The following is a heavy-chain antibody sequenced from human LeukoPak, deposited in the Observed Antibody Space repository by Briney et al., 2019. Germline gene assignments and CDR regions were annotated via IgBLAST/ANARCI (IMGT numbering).Heavy chain of an antibody. CDR2: INHSGST. J-gene: IGHJ4*02. CDR1: GGSFSGYY. Sequence: PSETLSLTCAVYGGSFSGYYWSWIRQPPGKGLEWIGEINHSGSTNYNPSLKSRVTISVDTSKNQFSLKLSSVTAADTAVYYCAREGILSPVDYWGQGTLVTVSS. V-gene: IGHV4-34*01. CDR3: AREGILSPVDY. D-gene: IGHD3-10*01.